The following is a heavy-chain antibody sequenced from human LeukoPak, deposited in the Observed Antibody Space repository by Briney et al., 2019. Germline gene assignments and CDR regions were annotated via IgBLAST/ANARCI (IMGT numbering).Heavy chain of an antibody. J-gene: IGHJ4*02. CDR1: GGTFSSYA. CDR3: ARTDSSGYEFDY. V-gene: IGHV1-69*05. CDR2: IIPIFGTA. Sequence: SVKVSCKASGGTFSSYAISWVRQAPGQGLEWMGGIIPIFGTANYAQKFQGRVTVTTDESTSTAYMELSSLRSEDTAVYYCARTDSSGYEFDYWGQGTLVTVPS. D-gene: IGHD3-22*01.